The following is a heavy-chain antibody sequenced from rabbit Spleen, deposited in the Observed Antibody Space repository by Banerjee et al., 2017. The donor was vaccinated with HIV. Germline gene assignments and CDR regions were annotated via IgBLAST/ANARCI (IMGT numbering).Heavy chain of an antibody. Sequence: QSLEESGGDLVKPGASLTLTCTASGFSFSSSDYMCWVRQAPGKGLECGACIYGGSSGFTYLATWAKGRFTCSKSSSTTVTLQMTSLTVADTATYFCARDTSSSFSSYGMDLWGQGTLVTVS. J-gene: IGHJ6*01. CDR1: GFSFSSSDY. CDR2: IYGGSSGFT. D-gene: IGHD1-1*01. CDR3: ARDTSSSFSSYGMDL. V-gene: IGHV1S40*01.